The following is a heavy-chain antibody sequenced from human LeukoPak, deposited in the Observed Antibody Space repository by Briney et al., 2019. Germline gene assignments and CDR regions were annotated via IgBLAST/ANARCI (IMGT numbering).Heavy chain of an antibody. CDR3: AVRDGYNPSFDY. D-gene: IGHD5-24*01. CDR2: INPNSGGT. CDR1: GYTFTAYY. V-gene: IGHV1-2*02. Sequence: GASVTVSCKASGYTFTAYYMHWVRQAPGQGLEWMGWINPNSGGTNYAQKFQGRVTMTRDTSISTAYMELSRLRSDDTAVYYCAVRDGYNPSFDYWGQGTLVTVSS. J-gene: IGHJ4*02.